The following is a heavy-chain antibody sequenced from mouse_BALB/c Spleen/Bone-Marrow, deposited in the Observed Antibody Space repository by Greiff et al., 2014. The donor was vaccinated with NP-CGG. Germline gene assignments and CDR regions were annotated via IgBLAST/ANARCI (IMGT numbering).Heavy chain of an antibody. Sequence: QVQLQQSGAELVKPGASVKLSCKASGYTFTSYYMYWVKRRPGQGLEWIGGINPSNGGTNFNEKFKSKATLTVDKSSSTAYMQLSSLTSEDSAVYYCTRRGDYDKRVVFAYWGQGTLVTVSA. CDR3: TRRGDYDKRVVFAY. CDR2: INPSNGGT. V-gene: IGHV1S81*02. J-gene: IGHJ3*01. D-gene: IGHD2-4*01. CDR1: GYTFTSYY.